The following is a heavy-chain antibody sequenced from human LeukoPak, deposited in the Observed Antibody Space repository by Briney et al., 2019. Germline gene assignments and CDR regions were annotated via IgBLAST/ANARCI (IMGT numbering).Heavy chain of an antibody. D-gene: IGHD4-17*01. Sequence: GGSLRLSSVASAFTLSRDWVSWVRQAPGKGMERVANIKNDGSEKSYVDSVRGRFTISRNNAMNSLYLQMNSLRADDTAVYYCARDFQCGEPAYWGQGTLVTVSS. CDR2: IKNDGSEK. CDR3: ARDFQCGEPAY. CDR1: AFTLSRDW. V-gene: IGHV3-7*03. J-gene: IGHJ4*02.